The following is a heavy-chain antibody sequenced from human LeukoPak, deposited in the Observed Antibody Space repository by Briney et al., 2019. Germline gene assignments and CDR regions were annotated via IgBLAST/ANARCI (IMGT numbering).Heavy chain of an antibody. D-gene: IGHD5-12*01. CDR3: ARVATHAFDI. Sequence: TSETLSLTCTVSGGSISSSSYYWGWIRQPPGKGLEWIGSIYYSGSTYYNPSLKSRVTISVDTSKNQFSLKLSSVTAADTAVYYCARVATHAFDIWGQGTMVTVSS. J-gene: IGHJ3*02. V-gene: IGHV4-39*07. CDR2: IYYSGST. CDR1: GGSISSSSYY.